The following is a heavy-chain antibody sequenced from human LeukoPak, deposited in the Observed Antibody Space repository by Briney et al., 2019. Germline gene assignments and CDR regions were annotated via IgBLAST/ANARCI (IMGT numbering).Heavy chain of an antibody. D-gene: IGHD3-22*01. CDR3: ATHYYDSSGYLDY. Sequence: ASVKVSCKVSGYTLTELSMHWVRQAPGKGLEWMGGFDPEDGETIYAQKFQGRVTMTEDTSTDTAYMELSSLRSEDTAVYCCATHYYDSSGYLDYWGQGTLVTVSS. V-gene: IGHV1-24*01. CDR1: GYTLTELS. J-gene: IGHJ4*02. CDR2: FDPEDGET.